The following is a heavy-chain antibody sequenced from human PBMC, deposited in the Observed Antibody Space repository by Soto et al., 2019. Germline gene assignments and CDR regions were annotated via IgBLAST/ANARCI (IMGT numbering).Heavy chain of an antibody. J-gene: IGHJ4*02. Sequence: QVQLVESGGGLVKPRGSLRLSCTSSEFTFSDYSMSWIRQAPGKGLEWVSYISTSSSYTNYADSVKGRFTISRDNAKNSLYLQMSSLRAEDTAVYYCASSQGQGGRPDYWGQGTLVTVSS. CDR3: ASSQGQGGRPDY. D-gene: IGHD2-15*01. CDR1: EFTFSDYS. V-gene: IGHV3-11*05. CDR2: ISTSSSYT.